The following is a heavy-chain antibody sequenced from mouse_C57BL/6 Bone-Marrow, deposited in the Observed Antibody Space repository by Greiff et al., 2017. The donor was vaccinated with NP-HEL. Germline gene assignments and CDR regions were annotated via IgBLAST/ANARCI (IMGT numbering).Heavy chain of an antibody. CDR3: ARCGGLRWYFDV. V-gene: IGHV1-80*01. CDR1: GYAFSSYW. CDR2: IYPGDGDT. J-gene: IGHJ1*03. D-gene: IGHD2-2*01. Sequence: VQLQHSGAELVKPGASVKISCKASGYAFSSYWMNWVKQRPGQGLEWIGQIYPGDGDTNYNGKFKGKATLTADKSSSTAYMQLSSLTSEDSAVYFCARCGGLRWYFDVWGTGTTVTVSS.